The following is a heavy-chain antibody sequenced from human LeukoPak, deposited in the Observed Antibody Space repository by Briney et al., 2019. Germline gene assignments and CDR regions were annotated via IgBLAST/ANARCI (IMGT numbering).Heavy chain of an antibody. J-gene: IGHJ4*02. D-gene: IGHD1-14*01. V-gene: IGHV4-30-2*01. Sequence: SETLSLTCAVSGGSISSGGDSWSWIRQPPGKGLEWIGYIYHSGSTYYNPSLKSRVTITVDRSKNQFSLKLSSVTAADTAVYYCARSPPGGDFDYWGQGTLVTVSS. CDR2: IYHSGST. CDR1: GGSISSGGDS. CDR3: ARSPPGGDFDY.